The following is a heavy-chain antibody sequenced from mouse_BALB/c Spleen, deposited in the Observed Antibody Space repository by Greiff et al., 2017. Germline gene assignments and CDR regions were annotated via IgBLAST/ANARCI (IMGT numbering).Heavy chain of an antibody. CDR1: GYTFSSYW. D-gene: IGHD1-1*01. CDR3: ARAFRTPVVSTDFDD. Sequence: QVHVKQSGAELMKPGASVKISCKATGYTFSSYWIEWVKQRPGHGLEWIGEILPGSGSTNYNEKFKGKATFTADTSSNTAYMQLSSLTSEDSAVYYCARAFRTPVVSTDFDDWGQGTTLTVSS. CDR2: ILPGSGST. J-gene: IGHJ2*01. V-gene: IGHV1-9*01.